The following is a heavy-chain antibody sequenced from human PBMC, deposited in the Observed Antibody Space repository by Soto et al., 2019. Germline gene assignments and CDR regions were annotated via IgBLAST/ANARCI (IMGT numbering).Heavy chain of an antibody. CDR2: INPSDGNT. CDR1: GYTFTSYY. CDR3: ARENDYGGNDYYYYGMDV. V-gene: IGHV1-46*01. D-gene: IGHD4-17*01. J-gene: IGHJ6*02. Sequence: ASVKVSCKASGYTFTSYYMHWVRQAPGQGLEWMGIINPSDGNTNYAQKLQGRVTMTTDTSTSTAYMDLRSLRSDDTAVYYCARENDYGGNDYYYYGMDVWGQGTTVTVS.